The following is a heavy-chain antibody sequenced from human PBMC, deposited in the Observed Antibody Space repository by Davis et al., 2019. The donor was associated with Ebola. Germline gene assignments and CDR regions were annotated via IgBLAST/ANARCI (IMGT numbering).Heavy chain of an antibody. Sequence: GESLKISCAASGFTFSSYWMSWVRQAPGKVLEWVANIKQDGSEKYYVDSVKGRFTISRDNAKNSLYLQMNSLRAEDTAVYYCARDRPVLWFDPWGQGTLVTVSS. J-gene: IGHJ5*02. CDR1: GFTFSSYW. D-gene: IGHD3-10*01. CDR2: IKQDGSEK. CDR3: ARDRPVLWFDP. V-gene: IGHV3-7*03.